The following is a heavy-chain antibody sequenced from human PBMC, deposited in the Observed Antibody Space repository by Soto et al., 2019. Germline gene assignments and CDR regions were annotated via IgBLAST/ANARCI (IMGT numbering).Heavy chain of an antibody. J-gene: IGHJ5*02. Sequence: ASVKVSCKASGGTFSSYAISWVRQAPGQGLEWMGGIIPIFGTANYAQKFQGRVTITADESTSTAYMELSSLRSEDTAVYYCARYSPSCYPPTNWFDPWGQGTLVTVSS. CDR2: IIPIFGTA. D-gene: IGHD1-26*01. V-gene: IGHV1-69*13. CDR1: GGTFSSYA. CDR3: ARYSPSCYPPTNWFDP.